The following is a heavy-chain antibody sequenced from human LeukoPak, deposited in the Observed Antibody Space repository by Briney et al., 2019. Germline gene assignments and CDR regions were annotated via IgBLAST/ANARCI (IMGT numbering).Heavy chain of an antibody. CDR3: ARVEATTARSYYYYYMDV. CDR1: GFSFTSYA. D-gene: IGHD1-1*01. CDR2: ITTGSSYI. V-gene: IGHV3-21*06. Sequence: GGSLRLSCSASGFSFTSYAINWVRQAPGKGLEWVSSITTGSSYIYYADSVRGRFSVSRDNAKNSLYLEMNSLRAEDTAVYYCARVEATTARSYYYYYMDVWGKGTTVTVSS. J-gene: IGHJ6*03.